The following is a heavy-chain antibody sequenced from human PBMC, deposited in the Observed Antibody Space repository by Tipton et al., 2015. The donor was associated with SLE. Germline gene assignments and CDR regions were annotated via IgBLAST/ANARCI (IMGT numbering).Heavy chain of an antibody. CDR1: GGSISSYY. Sequence: TLSLTCTVSGGSISSYYWSWIRQPPGKGLEWIGYIYYSGSTNYNPSLKSRVTISVDTSKNQLSLKLSSVTAADTAVYYCARDLGSSGSFDYWGQGTLVTVSS. D-gene: IGHD6-13*01. V-gene: IGHV4-59*01. CDR2: IYYSGST. J-gene: IGHJ4*02. CDR3: ARDLGSSGSFDY.